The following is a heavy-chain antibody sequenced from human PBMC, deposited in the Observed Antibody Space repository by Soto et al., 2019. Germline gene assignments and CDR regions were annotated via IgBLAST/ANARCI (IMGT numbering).Heavy chain of an antibody. Sequence: EVQLVESGGGLVQPGGSLRLSCPASGFTFSSYWMHWVRQAPGKGLVWVSRINSDGSSTSYADSVKGRFTISRDNAKNTLYLQMNSLRAEDTAVYYCTRGLTRRLRFHDAFDIWGQGTMVTVSS. CDR1: GFTFSSYW. J-gene: IGHJ3*02. CDR3: TRGLTRRLRFHDAFDI. D-gene: IGHD5-12*01. V-gene: IGHV3-74*01. CDR2: INSDGSST.